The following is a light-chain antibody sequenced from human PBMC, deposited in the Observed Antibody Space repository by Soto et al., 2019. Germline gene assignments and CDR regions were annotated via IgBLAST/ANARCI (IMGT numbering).Light chain of an antibody. Sequence: EIVMTQSPATLSVSPGERATLSCRASQSVSNNLAWYQQKLGQPPRLLIYGASTRATGIPARFSGSGSGTEFTLTITGLQSEDFAVYYCQQYNDWPPLTFGGGTKVEIK. J-gene: IGKJ4*01. CDR2: GAS. CDR1: QSVSNN. V-gene: IGKV3-15*01. CDR3: QQYNDWPPLT.